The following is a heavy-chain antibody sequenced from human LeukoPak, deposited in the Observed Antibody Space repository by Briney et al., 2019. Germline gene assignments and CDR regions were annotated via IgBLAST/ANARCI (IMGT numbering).Heavy chain of an antibody. D-gene: IGHD3-16*02. CDR3: ARHVSSVGLAVVITMIDS. CDR1: GASLSSRTSY. J-gene: IGHJ4*02. V-gene: IGHV4-39*01. Sequence: KASETLSLTCSVSGASLSSRTSYWGWIRQPPGKGLEWIGTIYSSGNTYYNPSLKSRVTISGDTSKNQLSLRVNSVTAADTAVYYCARHVSSVGLAVVITMIDSWGQGILVTVSS. CDR2: IYSSGNT.